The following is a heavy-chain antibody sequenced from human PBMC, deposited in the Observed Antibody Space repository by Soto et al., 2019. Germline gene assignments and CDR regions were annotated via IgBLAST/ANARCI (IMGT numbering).Heavy chain of an antibody. CDR1: GFTFSSYG. CDR2: ISYDGSNK. J-gene: IGHJ4*02. V-gene: IGHV3-30*18. CDR3: AKENSGAVAGTTFDY. D-gene: IGHD6-19*01. Sequence: QVQLVESGGGVVQPGRSLRLSCAASGFTFSSYGMHWVRQAPGKGLERVAVISYDGSNKYYADSVKGRFTISRDNSKNTLYLQMNSLRAEDTAVYYCAKENSGAVAGTTFDYWGQGTLVTVSS.